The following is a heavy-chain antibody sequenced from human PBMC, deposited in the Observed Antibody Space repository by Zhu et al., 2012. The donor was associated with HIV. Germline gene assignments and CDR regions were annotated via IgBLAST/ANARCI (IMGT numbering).Heavy chain of an antibody. Sequence: QVQLQESGPGLVKPSGTLSLTCAVSGGSISSSNWWSWVRQPPGKGLEWIGEIYHSGSTNYNPSLKSRVTISVDKSKNQFSLKLSSVTAADTAVYYCARVGGYCSGGSCALIHAFDIWGQGTMVTVSS. CDR1: GGSISSSNW. D-gene: IGHD2-15*01. J-gene: IGHJ3*02. CDR3: ARVGGYCSGGSCALIHAFDI. V-gene: IGHV4-4*02. CDR2: IYHSGST.